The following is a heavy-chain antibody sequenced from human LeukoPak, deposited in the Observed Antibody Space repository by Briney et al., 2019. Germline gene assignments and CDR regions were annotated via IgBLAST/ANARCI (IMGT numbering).Heavy chain of an antibody. CDR1: GFSVSDTY. CDR3: AKNRGAGSHYYYHMNV. CDR2: ISSSGGGT. D-gene: IGHD1-26*01. J-gene: IGHJ6*03. V-gene: IGHV3-23*01. Sequence: PGGSLRLSCAASGFSVSDTYMSWVRQAPGKGLEWVSLISSSGGGTYYADSVKGRFTISRDNSKNTLYLQLNSLRVEDTAVYYCAKNRGAGSHYYYHMNVWGKGTTVTVSS.